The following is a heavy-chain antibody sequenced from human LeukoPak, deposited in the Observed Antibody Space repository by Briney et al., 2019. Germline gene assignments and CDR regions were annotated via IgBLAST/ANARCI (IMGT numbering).Heavy chain of an antibody. CDR3: ARCSGSTSCYFGY. CDR2: ISSSGSTI. J-gene: IGHJ4*02. CDR1: GFTFSDYY. V-gene: IGHV3-11*01. D-gene: IGHD2-2*01. Sequence: GGSLRLSCAASGFTFSDYYMSWIRQAPGKGLEWVSYISSSGSTIYYADSVKGRFTISRDNSKNTLYLQMNSLRAEDTAVYYCARCSGSTSCYFGYWGQGTLVTVSS.